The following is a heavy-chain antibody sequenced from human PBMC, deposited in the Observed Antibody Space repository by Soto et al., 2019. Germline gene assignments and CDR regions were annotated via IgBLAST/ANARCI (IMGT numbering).Heavy chain of an antibody. D-gene: IGHD2-2*01. CDR2: INSDGSTT. CDR3: AKDPPRVRYQLLLDDAFDI. CDR1: GFTFSSYW. V-gene: IGHV3-74*01. Sequence: GGSLRLSCAASGFTFSSYWMLWVRQAPGKGLVWVSRINSDGSTTSYADSVKGRFTISRDNAKNTLYLQMNSLRAEDTAVYYCAKDPPRVRYQLLLDDAFDIWGQGTMVTVSS. J-gene: IGHJ3*02.